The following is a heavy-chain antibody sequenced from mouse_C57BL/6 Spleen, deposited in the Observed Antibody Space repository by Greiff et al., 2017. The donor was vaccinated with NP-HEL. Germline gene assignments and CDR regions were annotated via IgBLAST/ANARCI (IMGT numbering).Heavy chain of an antibody. Sequence: EVMLVESGGGLVKPGGSLKLSCAASGFTFSSYAMSWVRQTPEKRLEWVATISDGGSYTYYPDNVKGRFTISRDNAKNNLYLQMSHLKSEDTAMYYCARDPSRGSSYVGYFDVWGTGTTVTVSS. CDR3: ARDPSRGSSYVGYFDV. D-gene: IGHD1-1*01. J-gene: IGHJ1*03. CDR2: ISDGGSYT. CDR1: GFTFSSYA. V-gene: IGHV5-4*01.